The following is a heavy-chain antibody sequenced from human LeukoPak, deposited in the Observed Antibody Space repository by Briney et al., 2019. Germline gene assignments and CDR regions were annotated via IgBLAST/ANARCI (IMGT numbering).Heavy chain of an antibody. CDR3: AIMPRGYCSSTSCPSYYGMDV. D-gene: IGHD2-2*01. CDR1: GFTFSSYG. J-gene: IGHJ6*04. V-gene: IGHV3-30*03. Sequence: GGSLRLSCAASGFTFSSYGMHWVRQAPGKGLEWVAVISHDGSNKYYADSVKGRFTISRDNSKNTLYLQMNSLRAEDTAVYYCAIMPRGYCSSTSCPSYYGMDVWGKGTTVTVSS. CDR2: ISHDGSNK.